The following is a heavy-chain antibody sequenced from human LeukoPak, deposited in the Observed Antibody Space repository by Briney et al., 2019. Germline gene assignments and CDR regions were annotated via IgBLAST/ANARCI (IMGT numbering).Heavy chain of an antibody. D-gene: IGHD6-13*01. J-gene: IGHJ4*02. CDR3: TRLDYTNTWYGFDD. CDR1: GFTFSGSA. Sequence: GGSLTLPCPPSGFTFSGSAIHWVRQASGKGLEWLGRIETKADNYATAYAASVKGRFTVSRDDSKNTAYLQLNSLKTEDTAVYYCTRLDYTNTWYGFDDWGQGTLVTVSS. V-gene: IGHV3-73*01. CDR2: IETKADNYAT.